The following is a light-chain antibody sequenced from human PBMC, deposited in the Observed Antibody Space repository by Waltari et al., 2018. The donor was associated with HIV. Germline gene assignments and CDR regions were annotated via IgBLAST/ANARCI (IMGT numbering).Light chain of an antibody. V-gene: IGLV2-14*03. CDR1: SRDIGYPNF. CDR2: GVT. J-gene: IGLJ3*02. CDR3: TSYTTRNILM. Sequence: QSSLTQPASMSGSPGQTIAISCTGSSRDIGYPNFVSWYQQRPGNAPRLLIYGVTLLAAVISGRFSGSKSENTPSLTISGLQIEDEADYYCTSYTTRNILMFGGGT.